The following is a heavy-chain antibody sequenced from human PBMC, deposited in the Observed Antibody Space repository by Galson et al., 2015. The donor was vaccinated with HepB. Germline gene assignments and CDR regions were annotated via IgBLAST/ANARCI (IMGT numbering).Heavy chain of an antibody. D-gene: IGHD6-19*01. J-gene: IGHJ6*02. CDR2: ISYDGSNK. V-gene: IGHV3-30-3*01. Sequence: SLRLSCAASGFTFSSYAMHWVRQAPGKGLEWVAVISYDGSNKYYADSVKGRFTISRDNSKNTLYLQMNSLRAEDTAVYYCAREAAVAPAYYYYGMDVWGQGTTVTVSS. CDR1: GFTFSSYA. CDR3: AREAAVAPAYYYYGMDV.